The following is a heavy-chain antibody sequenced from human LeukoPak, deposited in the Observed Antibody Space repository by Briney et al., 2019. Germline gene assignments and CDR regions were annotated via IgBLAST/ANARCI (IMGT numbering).Heavy chain of an antibody. CDR2: ISNSGSTI. Sequence: GGSLRLSCAASGFTFSDYYMSWIRQAPGKGLEWVSYISNSGSTIYYADSVKGRFIISRDNAKKSMYLQMNSLRGEDTAVYYCARGHDNSGYDLPDRFDPWGQGTLVIVSS. J-gene: IGHJ5*02. CDR3: ARGHDNSGYDLPDRFDP. V-gene: IGHV3-11*01. D-gene: IGHD5-12*01. CDR1: GFTFSDYY.